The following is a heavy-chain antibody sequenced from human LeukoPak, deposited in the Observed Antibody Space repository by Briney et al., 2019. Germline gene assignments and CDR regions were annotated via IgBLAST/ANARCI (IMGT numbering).Heavy chain of an antibody. CDR1: GFTFSSYW. CDR3: ASFGGLPDDAFDI. D-gene: IGHD3-16*01. V-gene: IGHV3-74*01. J-gene: IGHJ3*02. Sequence: GGSLRLSCEASGFTFSSYWMAWVRQDPGKGLVWVSRINSDGSSTSYADSVKGRFTISGDNAKSTLYLQMNSLRAEDTAVYYCASFGGLPDDAFDIWGQGTMVTVSS. CDR2: INSDGSST.